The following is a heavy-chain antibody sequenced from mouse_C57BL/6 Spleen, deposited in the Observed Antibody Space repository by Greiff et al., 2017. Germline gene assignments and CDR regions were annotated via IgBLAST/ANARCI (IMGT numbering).Heavy chain of an antibody. Sequence: EVMLVESGGGLVKPGGSLKLSCAASGFTFSSYAMSWVRQTPEKRLEWVATISDGGSYTYYPDNVKGRFTISRDNAKNNLYLQMSHLKSDDTAMYYCARDGVGADWYFDVWGTGTTVTVSS. CDR3: ARDGVGADWYFDV. D-gene: IGHD1-1*01. J-gene: IGHJ1*03. CDR2: ISDGGSYT. CDR1: GFTFSSYA. V-gene: IGHV5-4*01.